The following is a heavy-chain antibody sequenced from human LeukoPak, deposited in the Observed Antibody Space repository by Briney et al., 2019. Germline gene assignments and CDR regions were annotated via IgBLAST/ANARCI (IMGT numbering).Heavy chain of an antibody. Sequence: PSETLSLTCAVYGGSFSVYYWSWIRQPPGKGLEWIGEINHSGSTNYNPSLKSRVTISVDTPKNQFSLKLSSVTAADTAVYYCERRYYYDSSGYYYFDYWGQGTLVTVSS. D-gene: IGHD3-22*01. J-gene: IGHJ4*02. CDR1: GGSFSVYY. V-gene: IGHV4-34*01. CDR2: INHSGST. CDR3: ERRYYYDSSGYYYFDY.